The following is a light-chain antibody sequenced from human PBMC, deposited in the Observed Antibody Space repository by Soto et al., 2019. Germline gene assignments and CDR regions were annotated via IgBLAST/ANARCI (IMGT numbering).Light chain of an antibody. V-gene: IGKV1-39*01. J-gene: IGKJ1*01. CDR3: QQSYSSPWT. CDR2: GTS. CDR1: QNINTY. Sequence: DIQLTQPPSSPSASVGDRVTITCRASQNINTYLNWYQQKPGKALKLLIYGTSSLQSGVPSRFSGSGSGTDFTLTISNLQPEDFAIYHCQQSYSSPWTFGQGTKVDI.